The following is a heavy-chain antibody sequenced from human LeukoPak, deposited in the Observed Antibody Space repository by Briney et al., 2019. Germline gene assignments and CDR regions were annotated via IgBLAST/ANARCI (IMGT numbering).Heavy chain of an antibody. CDR3: ARDHSGSYWSYYYYMDV. CDR2: INPSGGST. D-gene: IGHD1-26*01. CDR1: GYTFTSYY. V-gene: IGHV1-46*01. J-gene: IGHJ6*03. Sequence: ASVKVSCKASGYTFTSYYMHWVRQAPGQGLEWMGIINPSGGSTSYAQKFQGRVTMTRDMSTSTVYMELSSLRSEDTAVYYCARDHSGSYWSYYYYMDVWGKGTTVTVSS.